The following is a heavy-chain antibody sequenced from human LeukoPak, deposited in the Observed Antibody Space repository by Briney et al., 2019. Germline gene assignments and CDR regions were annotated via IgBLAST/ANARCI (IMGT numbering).Heavy chain of an antibody. CDR1: GFTFSSYA. J-gene: IGHJ4*02. V-gene: IGHV3-23*01. CDR2: ISGSGGST. CDR3: AKAITMIVVVRHYFDH. D-gene: IGHD3-22*01. Sequence: PGGSLRLSCAASGFTFSSYAMSWVRQAPGKGLEWVSAISGSGGSTYYADSVKGRFTISRDNSKNTLYLQMNSLRAEDTAVYYCAKAITMIVVVRHYFDHWGQGTLVTVSS.